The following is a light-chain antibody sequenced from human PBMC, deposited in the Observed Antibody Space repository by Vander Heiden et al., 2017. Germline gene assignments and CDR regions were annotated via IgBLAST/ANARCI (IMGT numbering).Light chain of an antibody. CDR1: SSDVGSYNH. CDR3: GSYAGSVV. J-gene: IGLJ2*01. Sequence: QSALTQPASVPGSPGQSITISCTGTSSDVGSYNHVSWYQQHTGKAPKLMIDEGSKRPSGVSNRFSGSKPGNTASLTISGLQAEDEADDYCGSYAGSVVFGGGTKLTVL. CDR2: EGS. V-gene: IGLV2-23*01.